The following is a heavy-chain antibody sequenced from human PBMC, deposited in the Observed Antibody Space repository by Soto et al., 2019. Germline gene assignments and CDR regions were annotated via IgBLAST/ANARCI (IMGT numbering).Heavy chain of an antibody. CDR2: IYYSGST. CDR3: ARDQGDKAADGTEEYYYYGMDV. CDR1: GGSISSYY. Sequence: SETLSLTCTVSGGSISSYYWSWIRQPPGKGLEWIGYIYYSGSTNYNPSLKSRVTISVDTSKNQFSLKLSSVTAADTAVYYCARDQGDKAADGTEEYYYYGMDVWGQGTTVTVSS. J-gene: IGHJ6*02. V-gene: IGHV4-59*01. D-gene: IGHD6-13*01.